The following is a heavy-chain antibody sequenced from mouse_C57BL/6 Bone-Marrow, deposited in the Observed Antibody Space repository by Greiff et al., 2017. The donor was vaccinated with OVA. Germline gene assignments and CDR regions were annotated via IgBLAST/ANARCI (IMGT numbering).Heavy chain of an antibody. Sequence: VQLVESGAELVRPGTSVKVSCKASGYAFTNYLIEWVKQRPGQGLEWIGVINPGSGGTNYNEKFKGKATLTADKSSSTAYMQLSSLTSEDSAVYFCARRGYYGSSYSYYFDYWGQGTTLTVSS. CDR2: INPGSGGT. CDR3: ARRGYYGSSYSYYFDY. CDR1: GYAFTNYL. V-gene: IGHV1-54*01. J-gene: IGHJ2*01. D-gene: IGHD1-1*01.